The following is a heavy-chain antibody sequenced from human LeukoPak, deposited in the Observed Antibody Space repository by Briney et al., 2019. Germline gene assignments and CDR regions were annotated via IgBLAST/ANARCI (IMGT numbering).Heavy chain of an antibody. CDR1: GFTFDDYA. D-gene: IGHD2-15*01. CDR3: AKDHCSGGSCYSVYFDY. V-gene: IGHV3-43D*03. CDR2: ISWDGGST. Sequence: GGSLRLSCAASGFTFDDYAMHWVRHAPGKGLEWVSLISWDGGSTYYADSVKGRFTISRDNSKNSLYLQMNSLRAEDTALYYCAKDHCSGGSCYSVYFDYWGQGTLVTVSS. J-gene: IGHJ4*02.